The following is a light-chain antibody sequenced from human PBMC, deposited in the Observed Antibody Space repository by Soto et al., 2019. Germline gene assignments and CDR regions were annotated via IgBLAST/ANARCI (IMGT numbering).Light chain of an antibody. CDR3: QQYSTMPFT. V-gene: IGKV4-1*01. Sequence: DIVMTQSPESLAVSLGERATINCKSGQSVLYTSNNKDYLAWYQQKPGQPPKLLIYWASTRESGVPDRFSGSGSGTDFTLTISSLQAEDVAVYYCQQYSTMPFTFGPGTKADIK. CDR1: QSVLYTSNNKDY. CDR2: WAS. J-gene: IGKJ3*01.